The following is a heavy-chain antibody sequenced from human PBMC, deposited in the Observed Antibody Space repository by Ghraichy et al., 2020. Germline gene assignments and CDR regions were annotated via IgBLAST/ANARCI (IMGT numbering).Heavy chain of an antibody. V-gene: IGHV1-18*01. Sequence: ASVKVSCTASGYPFTGFGISWVRQAPGQGLEWMGWITPYSGKPNYAQKFQGRVTMTMDTSTTTVYIELGSLRSADTAVYYCARARFGGACNAFQHWGQGTLVSVTS. J-gene: IGHJ1*01. D-gene: IGHD2/OR15-2a*01. CDR1: GYPFTGFG. CDR3: ARARFGGACNAFQH. CDR2: ITPYSGKP.